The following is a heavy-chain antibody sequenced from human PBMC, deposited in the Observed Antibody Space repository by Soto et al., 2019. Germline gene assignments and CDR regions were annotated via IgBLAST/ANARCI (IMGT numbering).Heavy chain of an antibody. CDR2: VSGYNGHT. V-gene: IGHV1-18*01. D-gene: IGHD1-26*01. CDR1: GYTFLSYG. CDR3: ARLVGPTSSENWLTP. J-gene: IGHJ5*02. Sequence: QVKLEQSGGEVKKPGASVKVSCKASGYTFLSYGITWVRQAPGQGLEWMGWVSGYNGHTNYAQKFQGRVTMTRDMSTATAYMELRNLRSDDTAVYYCARLVGPTSSENWLTPGAREPWSPSPQ.